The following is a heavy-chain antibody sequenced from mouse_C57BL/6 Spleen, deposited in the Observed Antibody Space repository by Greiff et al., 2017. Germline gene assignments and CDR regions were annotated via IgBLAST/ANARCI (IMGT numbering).Heavy chain of an antibody. CDR1: GYAFSSSW. Sequence: VKLQESGPELVKPGASVKISCKASGYAFSSSWMNWVKQRPGKGLEWIGRIYPGDGDTNYNGKFKGKATLTADKSSSTAYMQLSSLTSEDSAVYFCARSMYEGYYFDYWGQGTTLTVSS. CDR2: IYPGDGDT. CDR3: ARSMYEGYYFDY. D-gene: IGHD2-10*02. J-gene: IGHJ2*01. V-gene: IGHV1-82*01.